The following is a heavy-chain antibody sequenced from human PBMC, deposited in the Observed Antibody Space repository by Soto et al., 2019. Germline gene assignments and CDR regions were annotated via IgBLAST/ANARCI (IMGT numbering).Heavy chain of an antibody. V-gene: IGHV3-7*01. J-gene: IGHJ4*02. CDR3: AHVLLWFGELLSPIDY. Sequence: GGSLRLSCAASGFTFSSYWMSWVRQAPGKGLEWVANIKQDGSEKYYVDSVKGRFTISRDNAKNSLYLQMNSLRAEDTAVYYCAHVLLWFGELLSPIDYWGQGTLVTVSS. D-gene: IGHD3-10*01. CDR1: GFTFSSYW. CDR2: IKQDGSEK.